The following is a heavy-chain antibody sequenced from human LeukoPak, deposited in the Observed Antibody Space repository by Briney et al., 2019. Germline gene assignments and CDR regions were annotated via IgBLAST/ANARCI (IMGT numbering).Heavy chain of an antibody. V-gene: IGHV3-23*01. CDR1: GFTLSSYA. D-gene: IGHD3-22*01. J-gene: IGHJ4*02. CDR3: ARDLYRIVVVPHYFDY. Sequence: GGSLRLSCAASGFTLSSYAMSWVRQGPGKGLEWVSASSVSGNTYHADSVKGRFTISRDSSKNTLYLQMNSLRAEDTAVYYCARDLYRIVVVPHYFDYWGQGTLVTVSS. CDR2: SSVSGNT.